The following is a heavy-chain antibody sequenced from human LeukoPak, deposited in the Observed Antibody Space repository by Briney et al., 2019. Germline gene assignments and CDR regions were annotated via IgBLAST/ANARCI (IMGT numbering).Heavy chain of an antibody. Sequence: GRSLRLSCAASGFTFSSYGMHWVRQAPGKGLEWVAVISYDGSNKYYADSVKGRFTISRDNSKNTLYLQMNSLRAEDTAVYYCAGEGQTYYDILTGYYNTPVYNWFDPWGQGTLVTVSS. J-gene: IGHJ5*02. CDR3: AGEGQTYYDILTGYYNTPVYNWFDP. CDR1: GFTFSSYG. D-gene: IGHD3-9*01. V-gene: IGHV3-30*03. CDR2: ISYDGSNK.